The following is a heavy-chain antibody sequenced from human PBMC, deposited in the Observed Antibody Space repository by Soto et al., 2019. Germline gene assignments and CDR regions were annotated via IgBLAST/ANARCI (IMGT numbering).Heavy chain of an antibody. CDR2: IKGSHAGGTT. CDR3: ATVGGYPGGNFYGAY. V-gene: IGHV3-15*01. D-gene: IGHD2-15*01. CDR1: GFTFTKAY. J-gene: IGHJ4*02. Sequence: EVPLVESGGGLVEPGGSIRLSCVASGFTFTKAYMTWVRQAPGKGLEWVGRIKGSHAGGTTDYATSVKGRFTISRDDSKNTLYMQMNSLKTEDTFVYYCATVGGYPGGNFYGAYGGQGTLVTVSS.